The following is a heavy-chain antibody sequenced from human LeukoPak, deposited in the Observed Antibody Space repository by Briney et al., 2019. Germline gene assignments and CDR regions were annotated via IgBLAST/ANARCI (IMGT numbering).Heavy chain of an antibody. Sequence: SVRVSCKASGYTFTSYGISWVRQAPGPRLESMGGIIPIFGTANYAQKFQGRVTITADESTSTAYMELSSLRSEDTAVYYCARGSALLALSFDYWGQGTLVTVSS. D-gene: IGHD2-15*01. CDR3: ARGSALLALSFDY. CDR2: IIPIFGTA. V-gene: IGHV1-69*13. J-gene: IGHJ4*02. CDR1: GYTFTSYG.